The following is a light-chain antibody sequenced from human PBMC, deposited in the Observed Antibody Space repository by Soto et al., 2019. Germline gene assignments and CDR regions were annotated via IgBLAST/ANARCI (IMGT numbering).Light chain of an antibody. CDR3: QQRGKWPST. CDR1: QSVDRY. Sequence: EIVLTQSPDTLSVSPGETATLSCRASQSVDRYVAWYQQKVGQAPRLLIYDAYTRATGVGARFTGSGSATDVIPLTTSLEPDDFAVYYCQQRGKWPSTFGPGTKVEMK. V-gene: IGKV3-11*01. CDR2: DAY. J-gene: IGKJ2*02.